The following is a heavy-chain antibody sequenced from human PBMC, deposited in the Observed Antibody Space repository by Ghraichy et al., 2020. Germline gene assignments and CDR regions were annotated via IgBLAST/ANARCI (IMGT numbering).Heavy chain of an antibody. D-gene: IGHD6-13*01. J-gene: IGHJ4*02. CDR1: GFTFSSYA. Sequence: GGSLRLSCAASGFTFSSYAMSWVRQAPGKGLEWVSAISGSGGSTYYADSVKGRFTISRDNSKNTLYLQMNSLRAEDTAVYYCAKVPAPHYSSSWYENYWGQGTLVTVSS. V-gene: IGHV3-23*01. CDR3: AKVPAPHYSSSWYENY. CDR2: ISGSGGST.